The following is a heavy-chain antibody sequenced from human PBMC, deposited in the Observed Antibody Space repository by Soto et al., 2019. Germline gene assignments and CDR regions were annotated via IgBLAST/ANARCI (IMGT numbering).Heavy chain of an antibody. CDR1: GFTFSNYA. D-gene: IGHD6-13*01. J-gene: IGHJ5*02. V-gene: IGHV3-23*01. Sequence: EVQLLEAGGGLVQPGGSLRLSCAASGFTFSNYAIRWVRQAPGKGLEWVSSITGSGDSTYYADSVKGRFTSSRDNSKNTVYLKMTGLRVEYAAVYYCAKDPLKASRSWYCDWWFVPWGQGALVTVSS. CDR2: ITGSGDST. CDR3: AKDPLKASRSWYCDWWFVP.